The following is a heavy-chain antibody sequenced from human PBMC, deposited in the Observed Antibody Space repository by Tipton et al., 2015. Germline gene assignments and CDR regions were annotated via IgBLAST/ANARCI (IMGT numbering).Heavy chain of an antibody. CDR1: GGSVSSGSYH. J-gene: IGHJ5*01. CDR3: ANLATVGNWFDS. V-gene: IGHV4-61*01. Sequence: SCIVSGGSVSSGSYHWSWIRQPPGKGLEWIGYVYYSGSTNYNPSLKSRVTISVDTSKNQFSLKLSSVTAADTAVYYCANLATVGNWFDSWGQGVLVTVSS. CDR2: VYYSGST. D-gene: IGHD5-12*01.